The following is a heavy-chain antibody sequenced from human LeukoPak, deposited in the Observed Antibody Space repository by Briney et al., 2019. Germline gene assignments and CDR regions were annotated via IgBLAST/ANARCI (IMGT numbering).Heavy chain of an antibody. Sequence: SETLSLTCAVYGGSFSGYYWSWIRQPPGKRLEWIGEINHSGSTNYNPSLKSRVTISVDTSKNQFSLKLSSVTAADTAVYYCARGVVVTFNWFDPWGQGTLVTVSS. J-gene: IGHJ5*02. CDR2: INHSGST. D-gene: IGHD2-21*02. V-gene: IGHV4-34*01. CDR3: ARGVVVTFNWFDP. CDR1: GGSFSGYY.